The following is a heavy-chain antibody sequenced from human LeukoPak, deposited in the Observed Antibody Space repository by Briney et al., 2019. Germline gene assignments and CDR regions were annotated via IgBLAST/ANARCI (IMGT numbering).Heavy chain of an antibody. V-gene: IGHV3-11*01. D-gene: IGHD1-20*01. J-gene: IGHJ4*02. Sequence: GGSLRLSCAASAFTCSDYYRSWLRQAPGKGLEWVSYISSSSSTIYYADSVKGRFTISRDNAKNSLYLQMNSLRAEDTAVYYCARVNNWNDVSFFDYWGQGTLVTVSS. CDR2: ISSSSSTI. CDR3: ARVNNWNDVSFFDY. CDR1: AFTCSDYY.